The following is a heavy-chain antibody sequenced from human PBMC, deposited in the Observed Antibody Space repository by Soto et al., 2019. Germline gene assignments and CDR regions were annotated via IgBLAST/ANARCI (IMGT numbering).Heavy chain of an antibody. CDR1: GGTFSSYA. J-gene: IGHJ5*02. Sequence: SVKVSCKASGGTFSSYAISWVRQAPGQGLEWMGGIIPIFGTANYAQKFQGRVTITADESTSTAYMELSSLRSEDTAVYYCATTPLFRVAYNWFDPWGQGTLVTVSS. CDR2: IIPIFGTA. V-gene: IGHV1-69*13. CDR3: ATTPLFRVAYNWFDP. D-gene: IGHD3-3*01.